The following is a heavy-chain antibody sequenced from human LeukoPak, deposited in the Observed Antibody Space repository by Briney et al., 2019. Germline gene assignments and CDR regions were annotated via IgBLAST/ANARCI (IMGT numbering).Heavy chain of an antibody. J-gene: IGHJ1*01. Sequence: PSGTLSLTCAVYGGSFSGDSWSWIRQAPGKGLEWIGEINQSGSTTYNPSLKSRVTISGDTSKNQFYLKLRSVTAADTAVYYCARGTGAGDWGRGTQVTVSS. CDR2: INQSGST. V-gene: IGHV4-34*01. CDR3: ARGTGAGD. CDR1: GGSFSGDS.